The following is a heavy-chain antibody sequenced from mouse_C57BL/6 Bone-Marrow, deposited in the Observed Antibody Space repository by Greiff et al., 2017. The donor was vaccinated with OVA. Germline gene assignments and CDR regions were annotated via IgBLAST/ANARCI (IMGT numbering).Heavy chain of an antibody. J-gene: IGHJ2*01. D-gene: IGHD1-1*01. V-gene: IGHV1-15*01. Sequence: VNVVESGAELVRPGASVTLSCKASGYTFTDYEMHWVKQTPVHGLEWIGAIDPETGGTAYNQKFKGKAILTADKSSSTAYMELRSLTSEDSAVYYCTRGWGNYYGSADYWGQGTTLTVSS. CDR1: GYTFTDYE. CDR3: TRGWGNYYGSADY. CDR2: IDPETGGT.